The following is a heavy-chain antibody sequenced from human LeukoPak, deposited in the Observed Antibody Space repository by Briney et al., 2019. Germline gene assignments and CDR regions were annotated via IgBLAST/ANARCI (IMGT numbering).Heavy chain of an antibody. CDR3: SRGPRFDP. Sequence: GASVKVSCKASGYTFTSYYMHWVRQAPGQGLEWMGWVNPNSGDTDYAQKFQGRLTMTRNTSINTAYMELSGLRLEDTAVYYCSRGPRFDPWGQGTQVTVSS. V-gene: IGHV1-8*02. J-gene: IGHJ5*02. CDR2: VNPNSGDT. CDR1: GYTFTSYY.